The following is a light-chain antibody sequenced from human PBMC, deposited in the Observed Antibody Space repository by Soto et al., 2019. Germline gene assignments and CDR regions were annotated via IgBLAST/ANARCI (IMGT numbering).Light chain of an antibody. Sequence: DIQMTQSPPTLPASAGDRVTITCRASQRISSWLAWYQQKPGKAPNLLIYKASNLESGVPSRFSGSGSGTEFTLTISSLQPDDFATYYCQQYDSYPITFGGGTKVEIK. CDR2: KAS. CDR3: QQYDSYPIT. J-gene: IGKJ4*01. V-gene: IGKV1-5*03. CDR1: QRISSW.